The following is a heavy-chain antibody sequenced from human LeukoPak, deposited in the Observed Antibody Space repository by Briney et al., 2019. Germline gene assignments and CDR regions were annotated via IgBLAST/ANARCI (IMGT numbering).Heavy chain of an antibody. CDR3: ARDQALWFGELLWPYYYYGMDV. J-gene: IGHJ6*02. Sequence: PSETLSLTCTVSGGSISSYYWSWIRQPPGKGLEWIGYIYYSGSTNYNPSLKSRVTMSVDTSKNQFSLKLSSVTAADTAVYYCARDQALWFGELLWPYYYYGMDVWGQGTTVTVSS. CDR1: GGSISSYY. D-gene: IGHD3-10*01. V-gene: IGHV4-59*12. CDR2: IYYSGST.